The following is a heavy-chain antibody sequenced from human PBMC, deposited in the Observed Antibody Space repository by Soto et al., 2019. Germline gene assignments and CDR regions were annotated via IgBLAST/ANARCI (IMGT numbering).Heavy chain of an antibody. J-gene: IGHJ4*02. CDR1: GFSFSSYA. V-gene: IGHV3-23*01. CDR3: AREDGGGPFDY. CDR2: MTGYTGET. D-gene: IGHD3-16*01. Sequence: VQLLQSGGGLIQPGGSLRLSCAASGFSFSSYAMTWVRQPPGKGLEWVSGMTGYTGETEYADTVKGRFTISRDNSRDTLFLQMDSLRGDDTAVYYCAREDGGGPFDYWGQGALVTVSS.